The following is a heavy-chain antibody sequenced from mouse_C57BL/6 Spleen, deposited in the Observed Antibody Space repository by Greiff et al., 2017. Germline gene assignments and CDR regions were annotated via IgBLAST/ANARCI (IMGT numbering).Heavy chain of an antibody. CDR2: IYPRGGST. CDR3: ARPYYCNYWCFDV. Sequence: QVQLQQSDAELVKPGASVKISCKVSGYTFTDHTIPWMKQRPEQGLAWIGYIYPRGGSTKYNEKFKGKATLTADKSSSTAYMQLNSLTSEDSAGDFCARPYYCNYWCFDVWGTGTTVTVAS. D-gene: IGHD2-10*01. V-gene: IGHV1-78*01. J-gene: IGHJ1*03. CDR1: GYTFTDHT.